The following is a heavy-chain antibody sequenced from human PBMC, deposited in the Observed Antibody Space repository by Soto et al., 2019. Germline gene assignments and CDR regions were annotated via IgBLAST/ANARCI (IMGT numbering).Heavy chain of an antibody. CDR3: ARSPRASFDC. Sequence: PSETLSLTCTVSGGSISGYYWSWIRQPPGKGLEWIGYIYNSGSTNYNPSLKSRVTISGDTSKNQFSLRLSSVTAADTAVYYCARSPRASFDCWGQGTLVTVSS. V-gene: IGHV4-59*08. CDR1: GGSISGYY. J-gene: IGHJ4*02. CDR2: IYNSGST.